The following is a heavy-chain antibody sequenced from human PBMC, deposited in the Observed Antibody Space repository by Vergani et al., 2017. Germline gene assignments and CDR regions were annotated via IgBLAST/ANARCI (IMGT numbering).Heavy chain of an antibody. Sequence: QVQLQESGPGLVKPSETLSLTCAVSGYSISSGYYWGWIRQPPGKGLEWIGSIYHSRSTYYDPSLKSRVPISVDTSKNQFSLKLSSVTAADTAVYCCARQAGRAVAPRKIYYFDYWGQGTLVTVSS. CDR2: IYHSRST. CDR1: GYSISSGYY. J-gene: IGHJ4*02. D-gene: IGHD6-19*01. V-gene: IGHV4-38-2*01. CDR3: ARQAGRAVAPRKIYYFDY.